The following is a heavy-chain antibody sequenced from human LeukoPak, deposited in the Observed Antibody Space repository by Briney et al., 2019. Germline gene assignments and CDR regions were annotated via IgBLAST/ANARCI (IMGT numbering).Heavy chain of an antibody. CDR2: IYYSGST. D-gene: IGHD1-1*01. J-gene: IGHJ5*02. CDR1: GGSISSYY. Sequence: SETLSLTCTVSGGSISSYYWRWIRQPPGKGLEWIGYIYYSGSTNYNPSLKSRVTISVDTSKNQFSLKLSSVTAADTAVYYCARQLTYWFDPWGQGTLVTVSS. V-gene: IGHV4-59*01. CDR3: ARQLTYWFDP.